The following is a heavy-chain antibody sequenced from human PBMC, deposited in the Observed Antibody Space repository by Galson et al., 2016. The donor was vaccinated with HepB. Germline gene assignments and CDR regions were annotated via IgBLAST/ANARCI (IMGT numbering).Heavy chain of an antibody. V-gene: IGHV4-61*08. CDR1: GASVSSTGYY. D-gene: IGHD3-10*01. J-gene: IGHJ4*02. CDR3: ASDSTYGNF. CDR2: IFYFDNT. Sequence: ETLSLTCTVSGASVSSTGYYWSWIGQPPGKGLEWIGYIFYFDNTNYNPSLKSRVTISVDTSKNQFSLKLNSVTAADTAVYYCASDSTYGNFWGQGTLATVSS.